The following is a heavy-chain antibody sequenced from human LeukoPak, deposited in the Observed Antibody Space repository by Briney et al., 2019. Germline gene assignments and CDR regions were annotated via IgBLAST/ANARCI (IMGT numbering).Heavy chain of an antibody. CDR3: ATTNDGGGYQWGDFFDF. V-gene: IGHV1-69*04. D-gene: IGHD3-22*01. Sequence: SVKVSCKASGGTSNSHAISWVRQAPGQGLEWMGRIIPNLGTTNRAQNFQDRVTLTADKSTNTAYMELTGLTSDDTAVYYCATTNDGGGYQWGDFFDFWGQGTLVTVSS. J-gene: IGHJ4*02. CDR2: IIPNLGTT. CDR1: GGTSNSHA.